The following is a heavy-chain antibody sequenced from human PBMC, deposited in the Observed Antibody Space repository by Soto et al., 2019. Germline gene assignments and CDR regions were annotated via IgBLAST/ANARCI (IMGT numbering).Heavy chain of an antibody. CDR1: GGSISSANW. CDR2: ISHGGST. CDR3: ARLSFSYGVDV. J-gene: IGHJ6*02. Sequence: PSETLSLTCAVSGGSISSANWWTWVRQPPGQGLEWIGEISHGGSTSYYPSLKRRGTLSLDKVKNHFSLNLTSVTAADTAVYYCARLSFSYGVDVWGQGTTVTVSS. V-gene: IGHV4-4*02.